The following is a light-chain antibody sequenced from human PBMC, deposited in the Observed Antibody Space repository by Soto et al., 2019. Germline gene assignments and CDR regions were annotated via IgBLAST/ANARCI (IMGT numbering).Light chain of an antibody. Sequence: DIQMTQSPSTLSASVGDRVTITCRASQSISSWLAWYQQKPGKAPQLLIFDASSLESGVPSRFSGSRSGTEFTLTISSLQPDDFATYYCQQYNSFSYTFGQGTKVDIK. CDR2: DAS. CDR1: QSISSW. V-gene: IGKV1-5*01. J-gene: IGKJ2*01. CDR3: QQYNSFSYT.